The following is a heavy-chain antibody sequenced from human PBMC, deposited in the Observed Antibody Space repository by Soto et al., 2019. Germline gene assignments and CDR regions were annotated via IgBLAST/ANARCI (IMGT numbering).Heavy chain of an antibody. CDR2: IYYSGST. D-gene: IGHD6-19*01. Sequence: PSETLSLTCTVSGGSIGAYYWSWIRQPPGKGLEWIGYIYYSGSTAYNPSLKSRVTISLDTSKNLFSLNLSSVTAADTAVYYCTSGGWYYIDYWGQGTLVTVSS. CDR1: GGSIGAYY. J-gene: IGHJ4*02. CDR3: TSGGWYYIDY. V-gene: IGHV4-59*03.